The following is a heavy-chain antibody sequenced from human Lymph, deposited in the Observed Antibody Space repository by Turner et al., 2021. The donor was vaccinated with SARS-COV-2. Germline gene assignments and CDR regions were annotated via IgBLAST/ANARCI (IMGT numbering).Heavy chain of an antibody. CDR3: AKGVRGAMIVVVIPYFDY. Sequence: EVQLLESGGGLVQPGGSLGLSCAASGFTFSSYAMSWVRQAPGKGLEWVSAISGSGGDTCYADSVKGRFTISRDNSKNTLYLQMNSLRAEDTAVYYCAKGVRGAMIVVVIPYFDYWGQGTLVTVSS. J-gene: IGHJ4*02. CDR2: ISGSGGDT. D-gene: IGHD3-22*01. CDR1: GFTFSSYA. V-gene: IGHV3-23*01.